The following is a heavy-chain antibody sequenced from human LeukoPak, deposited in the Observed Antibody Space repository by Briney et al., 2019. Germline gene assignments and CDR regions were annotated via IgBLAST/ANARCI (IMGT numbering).Heavy chain of an antibody. V-gene: IGHV1-69*04. CDR3: AREGVGSPFDP. CDR1: GGTFSSYA. CDR2: IIPILGIA. D-gene: IGHD1-26*01. Sequence: GASVKVSCKASGGTFSSYAISWVRQAPGQGLEWMGRIIPILGIANYAQKFQGRVTITADKSTSTAYMELSSLRSEDTAVYYCAREGVGSPFDPWGQGTLVTVSS. J-gene: IGHJ5*02.